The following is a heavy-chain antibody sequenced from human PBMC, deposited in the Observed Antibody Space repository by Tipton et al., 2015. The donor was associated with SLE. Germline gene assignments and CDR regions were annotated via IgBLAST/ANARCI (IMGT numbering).Heavy chain of an antibody. J-gene: IGHJ3*02. CDR3: ARVPVPGYCRDSTCFGYFAFDI. CDR2: IYYSGST. D-gene: IGHD2-15*01. Sequence: GLVKPSETLSLTCTVSGGSISSYYWSWIRQPPGKGLEWIGYIYYSGSTNYNPSLKSRLTMSVDTFKMQFSLKLSSVTAADTAVYYCARVPVPGYCRDSTCFGYFAFDIWGQGTMVTVSS. V-gene: IGHV4-59*01. CDR1: GGSISSYY.